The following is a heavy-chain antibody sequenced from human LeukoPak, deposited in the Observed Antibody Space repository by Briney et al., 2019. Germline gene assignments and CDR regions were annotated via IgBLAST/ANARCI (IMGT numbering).Heavy chain of an antibody. Sequence: SLRLSCEASGFTFRNYGMHWVRQAPGKGLEWVAVISYDGTVTFYADSVKGRFTISRDNFNNVLYLEMNSLRSEDAAVYYCTREGLGSGSSFSGWFDPWGQGTVVTVSS. CDR3: TREGLGSGSSFSGWFDP. CDR2: ISYDGTVT. J-gene: IGHJ5*02. CDR1: GFTFRNYG. V-gene: IGHV3-30*03. D-gene: IGHD3-10*01.